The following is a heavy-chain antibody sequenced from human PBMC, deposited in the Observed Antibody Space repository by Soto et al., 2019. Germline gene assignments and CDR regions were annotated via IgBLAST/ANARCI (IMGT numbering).Heavy chain of an antibody. CDR2: ISGSGVYT. Sequence: EVQLLESGGGLGQPGGSLRLTCAASGFTFSSYAMHWVRQAPGKGLEWVSGISGSGVYTYYAGAVKGRFTSSRDNSKKTLYLQMSSLRAEDTAVYYCTKDFSGYGDYELAYWGQGTLVTVSS. CDR3: TKDFSGYGDYELAY. D-gene: IGHD5-12*01. V-gene: IGHV3-23*01. J-gene: IGHJ4*02. CDR1: GFTFSSYA.